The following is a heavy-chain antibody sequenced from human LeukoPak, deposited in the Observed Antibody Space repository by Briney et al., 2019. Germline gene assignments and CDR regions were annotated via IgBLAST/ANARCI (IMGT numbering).Heavy chain of an antibody. D-gene: IGHD1-14*01. J-gene: IGHJ6*02. CDR2: IYYSGST. CDR3: ARDTRYRVSQPYYYYGMDV. Sequence: SETLSLTCTVSGGSVSSGSYYWSWIRQPPGKGLEWIGYIYYSGSTSYNPSLKSRVTISVDTSKNQFSLKLSSVTAADTAVYYCARDTRYRVSQPYYYYGMDVWGQGTTVTVSS. CDR1: GGSVSSGSYY. V-gene: IGHV4-61*01.